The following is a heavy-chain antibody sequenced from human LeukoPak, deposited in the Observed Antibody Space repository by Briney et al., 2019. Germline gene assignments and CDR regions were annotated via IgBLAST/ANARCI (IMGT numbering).Heavy chain of an antibody. CDR2: INPGGDNT. Sequence: ASVKVSCKASGYTFTNYYIHWVRQAPGQGLEWMGLINPGGDNTNYAQNFQGRVTMTRDTSASTVYMELSSLRSDDTAVYYCARSPHILTGENFDYWGQGTLVTVSS. CDR1: GYTFTNYY. CDR3: ARSPHILTGENFDY. V-gene: IGHV1-46*01. D-gene: IGHD3-9*01. J-gene: IGHJ4*02.